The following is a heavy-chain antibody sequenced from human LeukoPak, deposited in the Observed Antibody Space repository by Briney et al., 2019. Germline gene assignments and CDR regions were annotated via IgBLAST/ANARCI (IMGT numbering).Heavy chain of an antibody. Sequence: SGTLSLTCAVSGGSISSSDWWSWVRQPPGKGLEWIGEIYHSGSTNYNPSLKSRVTISVDTSKNQFSLKLSSVTAADTAVYYCASAYYDILGGHFDYWGQGTLVTVSS. CDR3: ASAYYDILGGHFDY. CDR2: IYHSGST. J-gene: IGHJ4*02. D-gene: IGHD3-9*01. V-gene: IGHV4-4*02. CDR1: GGSISSSDW.